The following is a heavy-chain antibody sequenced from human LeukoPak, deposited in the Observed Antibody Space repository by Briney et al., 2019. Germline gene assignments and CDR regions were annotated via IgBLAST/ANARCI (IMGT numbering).Heavy chain of an antibody. D-gene: IGHD2-15*01. CDR2: VSGGGDGT. Sequence: PGGSLRLSCAASGFTFSSYIMNWVRLAPGKGLEWVSAVSGGGDGTYYADSVKGHFTISRDNSKNTLYLQMNSLRAEDTALYYCAKSIYSHGRLFDYWGQGTLVTVST. J-gene: IGHJ4*02. CDR1: GFTFSSYI. CDR3: AKSIYSHGRLFDY. V-gene: IGHV3-23*01.